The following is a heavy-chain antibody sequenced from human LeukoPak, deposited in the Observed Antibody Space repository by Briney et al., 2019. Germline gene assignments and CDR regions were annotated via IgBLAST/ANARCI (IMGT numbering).Heavy chain of an antibody. CDR3: AAMYCYEEFWSGYLYDICG. V-gene: IGHV3-7*01. CDR2: IKQDGSEK. J-gene: IGHJ6*04. CDR1: GLTFSSYW. D-gene: IGHD3-3*01. Sequence: GGFLRLPCAASGLTFSSYWLSWVRQAPGKGLEWVANIKQDGSEKYYVVSVKGRFTIYRDNAKNSLYLQMNSLRAENSAKASGAAMYCYEEFWSGYLYDICGRGKGITVSSSS.